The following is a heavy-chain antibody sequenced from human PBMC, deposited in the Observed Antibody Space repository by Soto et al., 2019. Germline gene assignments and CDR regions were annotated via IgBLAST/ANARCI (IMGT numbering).Heavy chain of an antibody. CDR3: ARQGSSSSGPWYYDMDV. Sequence: PSETLSLTCTVSGGSISSYYWSWIRQPPGKGLEWIGYIYDSGSTNYNPSLKSRVTISVDTSKNQFSLNLSSVTAADTAVYYCARQGSSSSGPWYYDMDVWGQGTTVTVS. CDR2: IYDSGST. CDR1: GGSISSYY. J-gene: IGHJ6*02. V-gene: IGHV4-59*08. D-gene: IGHD6-13*01.